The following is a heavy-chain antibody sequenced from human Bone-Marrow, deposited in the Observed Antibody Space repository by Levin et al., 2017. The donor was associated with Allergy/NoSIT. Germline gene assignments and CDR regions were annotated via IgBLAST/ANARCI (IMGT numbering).Heavy chain of an antibody. J-gene: IGHJ3*02. CDR3: ARGAPGRTVDAFDI. CDR2: ISSSGGTI. CDR1: GFTFSDYY. V-gene: IGHV3-11*01. Sequence: PGGSLRLSCAASGFTFSDYYMNWIRQAPGKGLEWVSYISSSGGTIYYADSVKGRFTISRDNAKAKYSLYLQMNSLRAEDTAVYYCARGAPGRTVDAFDIWGQGTMVTVSS. D-gene: IGHD3-16*01.